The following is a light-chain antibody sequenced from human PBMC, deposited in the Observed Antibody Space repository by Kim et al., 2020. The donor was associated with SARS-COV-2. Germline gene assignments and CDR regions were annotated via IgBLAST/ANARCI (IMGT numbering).Light chain of an antibody. CDR3: QSYDSSLSAHYV. Sequence: VTISCTGRSSNIGAGYDVHWYQQLPGTAPKLLIYGNSNRPSGVPDRFSGSKSGTSASLAITGLQAEDEADYYCQSYDSSLSAHYVFGTGTKVTVL. CDR1: SSNIGAGYD. CDR2: GNS. J-gene: IGLJ1*01. V-gene: IGLV1-40*01.